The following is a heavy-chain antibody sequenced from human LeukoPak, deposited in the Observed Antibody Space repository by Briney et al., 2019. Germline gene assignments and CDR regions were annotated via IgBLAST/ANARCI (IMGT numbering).Heavy chain of an antibody. V-gene: IGHV1-24*01. Sequence: ASVKVSCKVSGYTLTELSMHWVRQAPGKGLEWMGGFDPEDGETIYAQKFQGRVTMTEDTSTDTAYMELSSLRSEDTAVYYCATDLTYDSSGYFGFDYWGQGTLVTVSS. CDR3: ATDLTYDSSGYFGFDY. CDR2: FDPEDGET. J-gene: IGHJ4*02. D-gene: IGHD3-22*01. CDR1: GYTLTELS.